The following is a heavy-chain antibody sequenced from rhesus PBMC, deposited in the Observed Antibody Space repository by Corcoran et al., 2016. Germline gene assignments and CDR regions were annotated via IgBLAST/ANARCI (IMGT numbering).Heavy chain of an antibody. J-gene: IGHJ4*01. CDR1: GFTFGSYA. V-gene: IGHV1-198*02. Sequence: QVQLVQSGAEVKKPGASVKVSCKASGFTFGSYAISWVRQAPVQGLAWMGVFIPLVGITNSAEKFQGRVTITAYTSTSTAYMELSILRSEDTAVYYCARGPSNLYYFDYWGQGVLVTVSS. D-gene: IGHD1-1*01. CDR2: FIPLVGIT. CDR3: ARGPSNLYYFDY.